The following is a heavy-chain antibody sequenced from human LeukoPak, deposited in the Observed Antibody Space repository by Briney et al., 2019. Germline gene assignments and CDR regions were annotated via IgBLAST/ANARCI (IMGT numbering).Heavy chain of an antibody. J-gene: IGHJ3*02. CDR3: ATVTRADRGHAGTFDI. D-gene: IGHD3-22*01. CDR1: GGSISSGDYY. CDR2: IYYSGST. Sequence: SETLSLTCTVSGGSISSGDYYWSWIRQPPGKGLEWIGNIYYSGSTYYNPSLKSRITISLDTSKNQFSLKLNSVTGADTAVYYCATVTRADRGHAGTFDIWGQGTMVTVSS. V-gene: IGHV4-30-4*01.